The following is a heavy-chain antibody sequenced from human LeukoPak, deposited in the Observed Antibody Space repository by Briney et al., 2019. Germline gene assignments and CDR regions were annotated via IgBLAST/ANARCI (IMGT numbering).Heavy chain of an antibody. Sequence: PGGSLRLSCAASGFTFSSYAMSWVRQATGNGLDWVSAIGGSGGSTYYADSVKGRFTISGDNSKHTLYLQMNSLRAEDTAVYYCAKLPGIAAHFDYWGQGTLVTVSS. CDR1: GFTFSSYA. V-gene: IGHV3-23*01. D-gene: IGHD6-13*01. J-gene: IGHJ4*02. CDR2: IGGSGGST. CDR3: AKLPGIAAHFDY.